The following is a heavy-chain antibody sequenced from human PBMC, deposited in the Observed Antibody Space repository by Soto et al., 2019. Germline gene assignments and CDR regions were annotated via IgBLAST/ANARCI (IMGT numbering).Heavy chain of an antibody. CDR2: ISGSGGST. J-gene: IGHJ6*03. CDR3: AKGEEYSGYDFYYYYYMDV. CDR1: GFTFSSYA. V-gene: IGHV3-23*01. D-gene: IGHD5-12*01. Sequence: GGSLRLSCAASGFTFSSYAMSWVRQAPGKGLEWVSAISGSGGSTYYADSVKGRFTISRDNSKNTRYLQMNSLRAEDTAVYYCAKGEEYSGYDFYYYYYMDVWGKGTTVTISS.